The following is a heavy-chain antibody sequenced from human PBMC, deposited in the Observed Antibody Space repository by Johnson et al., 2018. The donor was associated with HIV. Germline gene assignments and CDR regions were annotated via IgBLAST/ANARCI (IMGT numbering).Heavy chain of an antibody. CDR1: GLTFNNYP. CDR3: AIPDSSVWDSSGYYHGEAFDI. D-gene: IGHD3-22*01. V-gene: IGHV3-33*08. CDR2: IWYDGSNK. J-gene: IGHJ3*02. Sequence: QVQLVESGGGVVRPGRSLRLSCSVSGLTFNNYPMHWVRQAPGKGLEWVAVIWYDGSNKYYADSVKGRFTISRDNSKNTLYLQMNSLRAEDTAVYYCAIPDSSVWDSSGYYHGEAFDIWGQGTMVTVSS.